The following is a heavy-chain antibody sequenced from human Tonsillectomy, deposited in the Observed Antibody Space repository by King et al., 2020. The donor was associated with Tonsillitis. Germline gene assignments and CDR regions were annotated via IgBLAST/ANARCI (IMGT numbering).Heavy chain of an antibody. D-gene: IGHD5-24*01. CDR2: ITSDGSDK. V-gene: IGHV3-30*03. J-gene: IGHJ6*03. CDR1: GFDLSSYG. Sequence: VPLVAAGGGVIQPGRSLILSCAVSGFDLSSYGMHWVRQAPGKGLDWVAVITSDGSDKFYADSVKGRFTISRDTSKSTLHLEMNSLRIEDTAVYYCVRVRGHNFWDYVDVWGKGTTVAVSS. CDR3: VRVRGHNFWDYVDV.